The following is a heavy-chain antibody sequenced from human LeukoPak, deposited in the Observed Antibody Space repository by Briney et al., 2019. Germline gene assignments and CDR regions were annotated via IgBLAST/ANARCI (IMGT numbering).Heavy chain of an antibody. D-gene: IGHD2-15*01. CDR2: VYYSGST. J-gene: IGHJ4*02. Sequence: SETLSHTCSVSGGSISSSGFYWGWIRQPPGKGLEWIGSVYYSGSTYYNPSLKSRVTISVDTSKNQFSLKLSSMSAADTAVYYCARSYCSSGSCPPGGYWGQGTLVTVSS. CDR3: ARSYCSSGSCPPGGY. CDR1: GGSISSSGFY. V-gene: IGHV4-39*01.